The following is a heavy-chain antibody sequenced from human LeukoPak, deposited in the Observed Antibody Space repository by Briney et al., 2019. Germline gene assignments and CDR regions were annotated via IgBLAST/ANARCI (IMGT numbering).Heavy chain of an antibody. V-gene: IGHV3-7*01. CDR1: GFPFTSYW. CDR3: ATLNWGNLDF. Sequence: GGSLRLSCAGSGFPFTSYWMNWVRQSPGKGLEWVANINQDGSEIYYADSVKGRFTLSRDNAENSVYLQMNNLRAEETAVYYCATLNWGNLDFWGQGTKDTVSS. D-gene: IGHD7-27*01. J-gene: IGHJ4*02. CDR2: INQDGSEI.